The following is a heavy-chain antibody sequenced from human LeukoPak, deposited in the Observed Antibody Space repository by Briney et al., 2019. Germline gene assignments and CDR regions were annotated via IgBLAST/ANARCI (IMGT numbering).Heavy chain of an antibody. D-gene: IGHD6-13*01. CDR3: AKDKAAVGNDY. J-gene: IGHJ4*02. Sequence: GGSLRLSCAASGFTFSSYAMHWVRQAPGKGLEYVSVISTSGTRTYYANSGKGRFTISRDNSKNTLYLQMGSLRPEDMAVYDCAKDKAAVGNDYWGLGTLVTVSS. V-gene: IGHV3-64*01. CDR1: GFTFSSYA. CDR2: ISTSGTRT.